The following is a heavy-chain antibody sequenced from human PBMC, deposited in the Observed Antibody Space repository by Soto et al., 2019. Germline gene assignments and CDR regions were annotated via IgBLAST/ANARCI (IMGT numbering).Heavy chain of an antibody. J-gene: IGHJ6*04. D-gene: IGHD6-19*01. CDR3: ARGLTFSRGGLHYYHHYRLAV. Sequence: PSETLSLTCAVYGGSFSGYYWSWIRQPPGKGLEWIGEINHSGSTNYNPSLKSRVTISVDTSKNQFSLKLSSVTAADTAVYYCARGLTFSRGGLHYYHHYRLAVWGKGPTVTVAS. V-gene: IGHV4-34*01. CDR1: GGSFSGYY. CDR2: INHSGST.